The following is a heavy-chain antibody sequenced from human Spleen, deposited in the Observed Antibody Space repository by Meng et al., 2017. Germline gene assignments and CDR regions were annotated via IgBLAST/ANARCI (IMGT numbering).Heavy chain of an antibody. V-gene: IGHV1-18*01. Sequence: QVPLVQSGAEVKKPGASVKVSCKASGYTFTSYGISRVRQAPGQGLEWMGWISAYNGNTNYAQKLQGRVTMTTDTSTSTAYMELRSLRSDDTAVYYCAREGSMVGARYVYYFDYWGQGTLVTVSS. J-gene: IGHJ4*02. CDR1: GYTFTSYG. CDR3: AREGSMVGARYVYYFDY. D-gene: IGHD1-26*01. CDR2: ISAYNGNT.